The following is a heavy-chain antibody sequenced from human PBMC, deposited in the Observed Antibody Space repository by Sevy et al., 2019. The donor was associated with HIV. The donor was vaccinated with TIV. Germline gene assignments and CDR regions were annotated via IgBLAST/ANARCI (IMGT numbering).Heavy chain of an antibody. D-gene: IGHD2-21*02. CDR3: ATVVDTAIRDEYFHH. V-gene: IGHV5-51*01. J-gene: IGHJ1*01. CDR2: IYPGDSDT. CDR1: GYRFTSYW. Sequence: GESLKISCKGSGYRFTSYWIGWVRQMPGKGLECMGLIYPGDSDTRYSPSFQGQVTISADKSISTAYLHWSSLKASDTAMYYCATVVDTAIRDEYFHHWGQGTRVTVSS.